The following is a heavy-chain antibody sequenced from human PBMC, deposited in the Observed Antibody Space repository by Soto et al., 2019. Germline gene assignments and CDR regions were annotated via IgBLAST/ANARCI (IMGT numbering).Heavy chain of an antibody. CDR1: GYTFTSYA. D-gene: IGHD1-26*01. Sequence: GASVKVSCKASGYTFTSYAMHWGRQAPGQRLEWMGWINAGNGNTKYAQKLSGRVIITRDTSASTAYMELSSLRSEDTAVYYCAVASGSFSCTASSYVTLVRGHRTTV. CDR2: INAGNGNT. J-gene: IGHJ6*02. CDR3: AVASGSFSCTASSYVTLV. V-gene: IGHV1-3*01.